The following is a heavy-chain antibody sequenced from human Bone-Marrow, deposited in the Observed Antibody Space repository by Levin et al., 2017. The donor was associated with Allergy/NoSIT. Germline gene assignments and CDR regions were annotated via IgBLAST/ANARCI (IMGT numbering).Heavy chain of an antibody. Sequence: SETLSLTCAVYGGSFSGYYWSWIRQPPGKGLEWIGEINHSGSTNYNPSLKSRVTISVDTSKNQFSLKLSSVTAADTAVYYCARVYQDFGVVIDYWGQGTLVTVSS. V-gene: IGHV4-34*01. CDR1: GGSFSGYY. CDR2: INHSGST. D-gene: IGHD3-3*01. J-gene: IGHJ4*02. CDR3: ARVYQDFGVVIDY.